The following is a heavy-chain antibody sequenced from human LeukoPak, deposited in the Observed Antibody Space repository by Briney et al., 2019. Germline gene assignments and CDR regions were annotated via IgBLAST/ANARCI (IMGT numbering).Heavy chain of an antibody. Sequence: SETLSLTCTVSDDSISSRSYYWGWFRQPPGKGLEWIGSIYYSGTTYYNPSLKSRVTISVDTSKNHVSLRLNSVTAADTAVYYCARGYCTNGVCSSDYFDYWGQGTLVTVSS. CDR3: ARGYCTNGVCSSDYFDY. CDR2: IYYSGTT. V-gene: IGHV4-39*02. CDR1: DDSISSRSYY. D-gene: IGHD2-8*01. J-gene: IGHJ4*02.